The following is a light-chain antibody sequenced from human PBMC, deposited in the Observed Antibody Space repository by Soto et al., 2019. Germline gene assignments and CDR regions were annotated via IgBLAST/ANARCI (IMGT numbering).Light chain of an antibody. CDR2: SES. Sequence: EIVMTQSPATLSLSPGQIATLSCRAIQSVSRKLACYQQRPGQAPRLLIYSESTRATGIQARFSGSGSGTEFTLNISSLQSEDFAVYYCEQYNNWXPYTVGQGTK. CDR1: QSVSRK. CDR3: EQYNNWXPYT. V-gene: IGKV3-15*01. J-gene: IGKJ2*01.